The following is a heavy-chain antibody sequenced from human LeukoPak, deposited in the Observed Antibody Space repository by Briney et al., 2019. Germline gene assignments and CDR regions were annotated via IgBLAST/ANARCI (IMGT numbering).Heavy chain of an antibody. CDR2: IIPIFGTA. CDR3: ARGFGELGHAFDI. Sequence: GASVTVSCKASGYTFTGYYMHWVRQAPGQGLEWMGGIIPIFGTANYAQKFQGRVTITADESTSTAYMELSSLRSEDTAVYYCARGFGELGHAFDIWGQGTMVTVSS. J-gene: IGHJ3*02. D-gene: IGHD3-10*01. V-gene: IGHV1-69*13. CDR1: GYTFTGYY.